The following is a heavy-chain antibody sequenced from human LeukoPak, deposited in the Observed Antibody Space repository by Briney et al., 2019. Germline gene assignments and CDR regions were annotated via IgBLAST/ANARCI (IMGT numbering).Heavy chain of an antibody. CDR3: ARLGDCSSTSCYYYYYGMDV. CDR1: GFTFSSYA. J-gene: IGHJ6*02. V-gene: IGHV4-39*01. D-gene: IGHD2-2*01. CDR2: IYYSGST. Sequence: GSLRLSCAASGFTFSSYAMSWVRQAPGKGLEWIGSIYYSGSTYYNPSLKSRVTISVDTSKNQFSLKLSSVTAADTAVYYCARLGDCSSTSCYYYYYGMDVWGQGTTVTVSS.